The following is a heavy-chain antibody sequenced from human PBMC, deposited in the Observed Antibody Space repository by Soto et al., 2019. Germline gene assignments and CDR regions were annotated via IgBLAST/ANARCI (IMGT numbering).Heavy chain of an antibody. V-gene: IGHV1-2*04. D-gene: IGHD3-22*01. Sequence: ASVKVSCKASGYTFTGYYMHWVRQAPGQGLEWMGWINPNSGGTNYAQKFQGWVTMTRDTSISTAYMELSRLRSDDTAVYYCARDNYYDSSGSPTDYFDYWGQGTLVTVSS. CDR2: INPNSGGT. CDR1: GYTFTGYY. CDR3: ARDNYYDSSGSPTDYFDY. J-gene: IGHJ4*02.